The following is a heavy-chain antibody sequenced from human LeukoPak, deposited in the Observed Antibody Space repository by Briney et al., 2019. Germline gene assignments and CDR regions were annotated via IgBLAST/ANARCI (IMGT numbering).Heavy chain of an antibody. V-gene: IGHV3-30*02. Sequence: GSLRLSCAASGFTFSHYVIHWVRQAPGKGLKWVAFIRSDGGDKSYADSVKGRFTISRDNSKNTLYLQMNSLRAEDTAVYYCATRAGGSYYGEDYFDYWGQGSLVTVSS. CDR2: IRSDGGDK. J-gene: IGHJ4*02. D-gene: IGHD1-26*01. CDR1: GFTFSHYV. CDR3: ATRAGGSYYGEDYFDY.